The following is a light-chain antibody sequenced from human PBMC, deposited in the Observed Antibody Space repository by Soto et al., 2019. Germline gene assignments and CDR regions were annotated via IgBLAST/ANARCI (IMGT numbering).Light chain of an antibody. CDR1: QSIDTY. J-gene: IGKJ1*01. Sequence: DIQMTQSPSSLSASVGDRVTVTCRASQSIDTYLNSYQQRPGQAPKLLIYVASTLQSGVPSRFSGSGSGTHFTLTISSLQPEDFATYYCQQNQDIPPTFGQGTRVERK. CDR2: VAS. V-gene: IGKV1-39*01. CDR3: QQNQDIPPT.